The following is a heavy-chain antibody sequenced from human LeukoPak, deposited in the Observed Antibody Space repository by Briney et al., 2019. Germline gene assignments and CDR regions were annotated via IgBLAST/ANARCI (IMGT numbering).Heavy chain of an antibody. CDR1: GYTFTTNG. J-gene: IGHJ5*02. CDR3: AREGWENWFDP. D-gene: IGHD1-26*01. V-gene: IGHV1-18*01. Sequence: ASVKVSCKASGYTFTTNGISWVRQAPGQGLEWMGWISTYNGNTNYAQKLQGRVTMTTDTSTSTAYMELSRLRSDDTAGYYCAREGWENWFDPWGQGTLVTVSS. CDR2: ISTYNGNT.